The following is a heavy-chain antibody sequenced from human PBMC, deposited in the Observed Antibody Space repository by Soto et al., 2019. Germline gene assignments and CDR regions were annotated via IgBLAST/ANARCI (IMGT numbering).Heavy chain of an antibody. D-gene: IGHD3-9*01. CDR3: ASSLRYFD. CDR2: IYHSGST. V-gene: IGHV4-30-2*01. J-gene: IGHJ4*01. CDR1: AGSISGDGYS. Sequence: SETLSLTCAVCAGSISGDGYSWSWIRQPPGKAPERLGYIYHSGSTFYNPSLQSRLTMSVDKSRNQFSLKLTSVTAAATAVEYCASSLRYFD.